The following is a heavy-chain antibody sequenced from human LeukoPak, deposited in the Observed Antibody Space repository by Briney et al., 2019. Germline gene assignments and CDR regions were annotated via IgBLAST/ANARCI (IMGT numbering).Heavy chain of an antibody. J-gene: IGHJ5*02. CDR3: ARTVSNYWWFDP. Sequence: ASVKVSCKASGYTFTSYGISWVRQAPGQGLEWMGWISAYNGNTNYAQKLQGSVTMTTDTSTSTAYMELRSLRSDGTAVYYCARTVSNYWWFDPWGQGTLVTVSS. D-gene: IGHD4-11*01. V-gene: IGHV1-18*04. CDR1: GYTFTSYG. CDR2: ISAYNGNT.